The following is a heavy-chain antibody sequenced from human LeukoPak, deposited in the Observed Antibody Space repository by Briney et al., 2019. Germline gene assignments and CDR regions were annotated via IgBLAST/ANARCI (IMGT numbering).Heavy chain of an antibody. CDR2: IYTSGST. V-gene: IGHV4-4*09. D-gene: IGHD6-6*01. J-gene: IGHJ4*02. Sequence: PSETLSLTCTVSGGSISSYYWSWIRQPPGKGLEWIGHIYTSGSTYYNPSLKSRVTISVDTSKNQFSLKVSSVTAADTAVYYCARTYSSSSHFDYWGQGTLVTVSS. CDR1: GGSISSYY. CDR3: ARTYSSSSHFDY.